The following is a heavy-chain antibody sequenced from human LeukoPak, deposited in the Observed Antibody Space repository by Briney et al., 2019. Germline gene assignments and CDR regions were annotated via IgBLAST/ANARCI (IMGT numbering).Heavy chain of an antibody. CDR2: IKQDGSEK. CDR3: ARDGAGGGFDS. CDR1: GFTFSSYG. V-gene: IGHV3-7*01. J-gene: IGHJ4*02. Sequence: PGGTLRLSCAASGFTFSSYGMSWVRQAPGKGLEWVANIKQDGSEKYYMDSVKGRFTISRDNAKKSLYLQMNSLSADDTAVYYCARDGAGGGFDSWGQGTLVTVSS. D-gene: IGHD2-15*01.